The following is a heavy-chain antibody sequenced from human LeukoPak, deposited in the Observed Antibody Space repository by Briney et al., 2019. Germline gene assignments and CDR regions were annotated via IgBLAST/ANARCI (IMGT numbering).Heavy chain of an antibody. J-gene: IGHJ4*02. D-gene: IGHD1-26*01. CDR1: GFTFSSYW. CDR2: IKQDGSEK. CDR3: AKEPYSGSQLLDY. Sequence: GGSLRLSCAASGFTFSSYWMSWVRQAPGKGLEWVANIKQDGSEKYYVDSVKGRFTISRDNAKNSLYLQMNSLRAEDTAVYYCAKEPYSGSQLLDYWGQGTLVTVSS. V-gene: IGHV3-7*01.